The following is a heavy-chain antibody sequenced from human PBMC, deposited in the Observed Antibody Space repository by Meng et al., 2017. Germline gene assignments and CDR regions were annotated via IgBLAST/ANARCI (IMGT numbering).Heavy chain of an antibody. D-gene: IGHD3-10*01. CDR2: ISYDGSNK. V-gene: IGHV3-30*04. CDR1: GFTFSSYA. Sequence: GESLKISCAASGFTFSSYAMRWVRQAPGKGLEWVAIISYDGSNKYYADSVKGQVTISTDKSKNTPYLQMNSLKAEDTAVYYCARYAEKKLYHYASGTTGGVDYWGQGTLVTVSS. J-gene: IGHJ4*02. CDR3: ARYAEKKLYHYASGTTGGVDY.